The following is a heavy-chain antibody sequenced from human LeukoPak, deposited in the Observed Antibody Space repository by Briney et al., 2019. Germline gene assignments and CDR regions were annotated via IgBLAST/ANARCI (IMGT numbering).Heavy chain of an antibody. D-gene: IGHD5-12*01. V-gene: IGHV3-21*01. CDR3: VRDGDYIGYPYFDQ. J-gene: IGHJ4*02. CDR2: ISSSSTYI. CDR1: GFSFSSYN. Sequence: GGSLRLSCAASGFSFSSYNMHWVRQAPGKGLEWVSSISSSSTYIYFADSVKGRFTVSRDNAMNSLCLQMNNLRAEDTSVYYCVRDGDYIGYPYFDQWGQGALVTVSS.